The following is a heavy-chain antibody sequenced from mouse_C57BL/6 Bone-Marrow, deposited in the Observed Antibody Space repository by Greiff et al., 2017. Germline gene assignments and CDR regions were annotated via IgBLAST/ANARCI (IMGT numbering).Heavy chain of an antibody. CDR1: GFNFKNTY. D-gene: IGHD2-3*01. CDR2: IDPANGNT. Sequence: EVQLQQSVAELVRPGASVKLSCTASGFNFKNTYMHWVKQRPEQGLEWIGRIDPANGNTKYAPKFQGKATITADTSSNTAYLQLSNLTAEDTAICYCARGWLLRIDYWGQGTTLTGSS. CDR3: ARGWLLRIDY. V-gene: IGHV14-3*01. J-gene: IGHJ2*01.